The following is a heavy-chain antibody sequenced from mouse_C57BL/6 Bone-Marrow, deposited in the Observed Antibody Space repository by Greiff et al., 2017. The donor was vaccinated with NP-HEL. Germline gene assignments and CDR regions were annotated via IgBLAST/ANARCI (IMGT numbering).Heavy chain of an antibody. CDR2: TSSGSSTI. CDR3: ARTAGMDDYEGFAY. V-gene: IGHV5-17*01. D-gene: IGHD2-4*01. Sequence: EVQGVESGGGLVKPGGSLKLSCAASGFTFSDYGMHWVRQAPEKGLEWVAYTSSGSSTIYYVDTVKGRFTFSRDNAKNTLFLQLTSLRSGDTAMYCGARTAGMDDYEGFAYWGQGTTLTVSS. CDR1: GFTFSDYG. J-gene: IGHJ2*01.